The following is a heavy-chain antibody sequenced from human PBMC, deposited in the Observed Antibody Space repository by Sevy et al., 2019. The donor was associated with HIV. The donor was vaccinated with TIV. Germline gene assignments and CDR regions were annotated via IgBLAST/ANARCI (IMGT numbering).Heavy chain of an antibody. CDR2: ISSSTI. Sequence: GGSLRLSCAASGFTFSSYNMNWVRQAPGKGLEWVSYISSSTIYYADSVKGRFTISRDNAKNSLYLQMNSLRAEDTAVYYCARLSGYSSSWSYFDYWGQGTLVTVSS. D-gene: IGHD6-13*01. CDR1: GFTFSSYN. CDR3: ARLSGYSSSWSYFDY. V-gene: IGHV3-48*01. J-gene: IGHJ4*02.